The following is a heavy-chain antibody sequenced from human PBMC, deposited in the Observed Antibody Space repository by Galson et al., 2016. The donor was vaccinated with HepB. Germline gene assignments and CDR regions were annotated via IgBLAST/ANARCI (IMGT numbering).Heavy chain of an antibody. CDR3: ARDLVYYCHSRSSNWFDP. V-gene: IGHV4-4*02. J-gene: IGHJ5*02. D-gene: IGHD3-10*01. CDR2: IFHTGIM. CDR1: GDSVSNNNW. Sequence: SETLSLTCAVSGDSVSNNNWWSWVRQPPGKGLEWIGEIFHTGIMNYNPSLKSRVTISLDTSKNQFSLNLSSVTAADTAVYYCARDLVYYCHSRSSNWFDPWGQGTLVTVSS.